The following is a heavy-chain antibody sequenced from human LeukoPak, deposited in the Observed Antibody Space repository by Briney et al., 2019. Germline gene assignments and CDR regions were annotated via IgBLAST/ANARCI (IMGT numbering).Heavy chain of an antibody. CDR2: IYWDDDK. J-gene: IGHJ5*02. D-gene: IGHD5-18*01. Sequence: SGPTLVKPTQTLTLTCTFSGFSLSTSGVGVGWIRQPPGEALEWLALIYWDDDKRYSPSLESRLTITKDTSKNQVLLTITNVDPVDTATYYCAQNTYGYWFDPWGQGTLVTVSS. CDR1: GFSLSTSGVG. V-gene: IGHV2-5*02. CDR3: AQNTYGYWFDP.